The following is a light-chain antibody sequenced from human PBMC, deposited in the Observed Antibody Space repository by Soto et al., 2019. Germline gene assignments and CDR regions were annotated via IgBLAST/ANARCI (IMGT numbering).Light chain of an antibody. Sequence: EIVMTQSPATLSVSPGERATLSCRASQSVSSDLAWYHQKPGQATRLLIYGASTRATGIPARFRGSGSGTEFTLTINSLQSEDFAVYYCQQYNNWPRTFGQGTKVEIK. CDR3: QQYNNWPRT. J-gene: IGKJ1*01. V-gene: IGKV3-15*01. CDR2: GAS. CDR1: QSVSSD.